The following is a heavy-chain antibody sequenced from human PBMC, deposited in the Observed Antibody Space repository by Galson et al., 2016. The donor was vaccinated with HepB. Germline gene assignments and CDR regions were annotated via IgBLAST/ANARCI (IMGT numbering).Heavy chain of an antibody. V-gene: IGHV3-30*18. J-gene: IGHJ6*03. CDR2: ISSDGSNK. CDR1: GFTRSYG. D-gene: IGHD4-17*01. CDR3: AKWHDDGDYPKYYYYIDV. Sequence: SLRLSCAVPGFTRSYGMHWVRQAPGMGPEWVAVISSDGSNKYYADSVKGRFTISRDNSKTTLYLQLNSLRTEDTAVYYCAKWHDDGDYPKYYYYIDVWGKGTTVIVSS.